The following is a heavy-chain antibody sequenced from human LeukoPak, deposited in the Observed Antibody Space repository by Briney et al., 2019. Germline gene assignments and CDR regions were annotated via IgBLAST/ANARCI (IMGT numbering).Heavy chain of an antibody. CDR1: GFIFSSYG. J-gene: IGHJ4*02. D-gene: IGHD5-18*01. V-gene: IGHV3-30*02. Sequence: GESLTLSCAASGFIFSSYGMHWVRQAPGKGLEWVAFIRYDGSNKYYADSVKGRFTISRDNSKNTLYLQMNSLRAEDTAVYYCAKYGLDTAMVMVYWGQGTLVTVSS. CDR2: IRYDGSNK. CDR3: AKYGLDTAMVMVY.